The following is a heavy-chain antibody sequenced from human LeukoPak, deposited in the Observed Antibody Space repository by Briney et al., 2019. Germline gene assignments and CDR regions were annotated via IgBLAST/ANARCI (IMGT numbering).Heavy chain of an antibody. Sequence: ASVKVSCKASGYTFTSYGISWVRQAPGQGLEWMGWISAYNGNTNYAQKLQGRVTMTTDTSTSTAYMELRSLRSDDTAVYHCARDRGYYYDSSGYYESLPSDYWGQGTLVTVSS. J-gene: IGHJ4*02. D-gene: IGHD3-22*01. CDR3: ARDRGYYYDSSGYYESLPSDY. V-gene: IGHV1-18*01. CDR1: GYTFTSYG. CDR2: ISAYNGNT.